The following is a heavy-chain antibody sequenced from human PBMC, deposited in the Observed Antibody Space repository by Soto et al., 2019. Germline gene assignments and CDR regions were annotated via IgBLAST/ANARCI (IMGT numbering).Heavy chain of an antibody. D-gene: IGHD6-13*01. CDR3: ARSPVQAGTTLFYFDT. CDR1: GYTFTSSY. J-gene: IGHJ4*02. CDR2: IDPSGGST. Sequence: VKVSCKASGYTFTSSYMHWVRQAPGQGLECMGIIDPSGGSTTYAQKFQGRVTMTRDTSTSTVYMELSSLRSEDTAVYYCARSPVQAGTTLFYFDTCGQGPLVTVYS. V-gene: IGHV1-46*01.